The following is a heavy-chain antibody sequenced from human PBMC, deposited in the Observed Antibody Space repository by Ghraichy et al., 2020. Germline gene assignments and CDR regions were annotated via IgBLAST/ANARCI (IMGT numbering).Heavy chain of an antibody. CDR3: AKDLFPTVTNVCGY. Sequence: GGSLRLSCAASGFTFSSYAMSWVRQAPGKGLEWVSAISGSGGSTYYADSVKGRFTISRDHSKNTLYLQMNSRRAEDTAVYYCAKDLFPTVTNVCGYWGQGTLVTVSS. D-gene: IGHD4-17*01. J-gene: IGHJ4*02. V-gene: IGHV3-23*01. CDR2: ISGSGGST. CDR1: GFTFSSYA.